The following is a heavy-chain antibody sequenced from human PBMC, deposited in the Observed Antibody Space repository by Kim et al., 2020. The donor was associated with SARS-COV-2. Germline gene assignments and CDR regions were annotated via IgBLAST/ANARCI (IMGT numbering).Heavy chain of an antibody. CDR2: IYWDDDK. J-gene: IGHJ4*02. V-gene: IGHV2-5*02. CDR3: AHTPLCRSTRCYVLGGFDS. D-gene: IGHD2-2*01. CDR1: GFSLRTSGMG. Sequence: SGPTLVNPTQTLTLTCSFSGFSLRTSGMGVAWIRQPPGKALEWLALIYWDDDKRYSPSLKSRLTITKDTSKDQVVLTMTNMDPVDTATYYCAHTPLCRSTRCYVLGGFDSWGQGTLVTVSS.